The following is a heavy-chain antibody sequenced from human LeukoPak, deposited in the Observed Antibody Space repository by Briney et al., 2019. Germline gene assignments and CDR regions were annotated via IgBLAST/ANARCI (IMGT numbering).Heavy chain of an antibody. CDR1: GYIFSDWY. D-gene: IGHD4-11*01. J-gene: IGHJ4*02. Sequence: GGSLRLSCAASGYIFSDWYIDWVRQVPGKGLEWVGRVRNKANDQTTEYAASVRGRFTISRDDSKNSAYLQMNRLETEDTAVYYCGRSNSNGNQVFDYWGQGTMAIVSS. CDR3: GRSNSNGNQVFDY. CDR2: VRNKANDQTT. V-gene: IGHV3-72*01.